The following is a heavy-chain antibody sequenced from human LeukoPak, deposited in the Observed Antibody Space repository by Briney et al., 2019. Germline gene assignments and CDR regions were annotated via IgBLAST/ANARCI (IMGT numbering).Heavy chain of an antibody. CDR2: ISGSGGRT. CDR3: AKPRRSGWYLAFDI. V-gene: IGHV3-23*01. D-gene: IGHD6-19*01. CDR1: GFTFSSYA. J-gene: IGHJ3*02. Sequence: GGSLRLSCAASGFTFSSYAMSWVRQAPGKGLEWVSAISGSGGRTYYADSVKGRFTISRDNSKNTLYLQVNSLRAEDTAVYYCAKPRRSGWYLAFDIWGQGTMVTVSS.